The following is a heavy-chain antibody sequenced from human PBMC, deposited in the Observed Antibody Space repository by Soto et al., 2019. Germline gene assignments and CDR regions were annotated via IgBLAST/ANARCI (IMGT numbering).Heavy chain of an antibody. CDR3: ARAPRGNYGYPSYFDY. V-gene: IGHV4-59*01. Sequence: SETLSLTCTVSGGSISSYYWSWIRQPPGKGLEWIGYIYYSGSTNYNPSLKSRVNISVDTSKNQFSLKMSSVTAADTALYYCARAPRGNYGYPSYFDYWGQGTLVTVS. D-gene: IGHD3-10*01. J-gene: IGHJ4*02. CDR2: IYYSGST. CDR1: GGSISSYY.